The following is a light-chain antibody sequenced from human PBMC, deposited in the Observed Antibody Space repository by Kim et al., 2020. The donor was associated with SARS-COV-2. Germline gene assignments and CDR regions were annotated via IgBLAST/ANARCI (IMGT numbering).Light chain of an antibody. CDR3: GAWDTSLSAWV. CDR2: DNN. Sequence: QSVLTQPPSVSAAPGQKVTISCSGSSSNIGNDYVSWYEHLPGTAPKLLIYDNNKRPSGIPDRFSGSNSGTSATLGITGLQTGDEADYYCGAWDTSLSAWVFGGGTQLTVL. V-gene: IGLV1-51*01. J-gene: IGLJ3*02. CDR1: SSNIGNDY.